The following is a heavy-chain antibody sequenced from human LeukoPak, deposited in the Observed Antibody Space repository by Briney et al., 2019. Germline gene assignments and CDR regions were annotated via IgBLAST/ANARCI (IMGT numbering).Heavy chain of an antibody. V-gene: IGHV3-7*01. CDR3: ARSRIHLVVITTFDY. CDR1: GFTFSSYW. J-gene: IGHJ4*02. Sequence: GGSLRLSCAASGFTFSSYWMSWVRQAPGKGLEWVANIRQDGSEKYYVDSVKGRFTISRDNAKNSLYLQMNSLRAEDTAVYYCARSRIHLVVITTFDYWGQGTLVTVSS. D-gene: IGHD3-22*01. CDR2: IRQDGSEK.